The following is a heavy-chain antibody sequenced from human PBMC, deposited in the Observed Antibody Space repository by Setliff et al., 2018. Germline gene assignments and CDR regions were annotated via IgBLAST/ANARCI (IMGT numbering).Heavy chain of an antibody. CDR1: GYTFINYG. J-gene: IGHJ4*02. CDR3: ARDQTGDGVRFDY. D-gene: IGHD7-27*01. Sequence: ASVKVSCKTSGYTFINYGLSWMRQAPGQGLEWMGWISGYNGNTDYAQNLQGRVTMTIYTSTSTAYMELRSRRSDDTAVYYCARDQTGDGVRFDYWGQGTLVTVSS. V-gene: IGHV1-18*01. CDR2: ISGYNGNT.